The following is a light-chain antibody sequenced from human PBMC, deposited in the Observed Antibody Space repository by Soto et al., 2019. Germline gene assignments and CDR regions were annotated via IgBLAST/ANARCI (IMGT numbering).Light chain of an antibody. CDR1: SSDVGAYNY. V-gene: IGLV2-8*01. CDR2: DVS. CDR3: STYTGSNNFVA. Sequence: QSAVTQPPSASGSPGQSVTISCTGTSSDVGAYNYVTWYQQHPGKAPKLMIYDVSKRPSGVPDRFSGSKSGNTASLTVSGLRAQDEADYYCSTYTGSNNFVAFGGGTKLTVL. J-gene: IGLJ2*01.